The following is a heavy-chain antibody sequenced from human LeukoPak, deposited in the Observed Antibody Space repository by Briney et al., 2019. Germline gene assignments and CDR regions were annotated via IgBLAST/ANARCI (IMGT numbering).Heavy chain of an antibody. D-gene: IGHD5-24*01. J-gene: IGHJ3*02. V-gene: IGHV4-39*07. CDR1: GGSISRNSYY. Sequence: SETLSLTCTVFGGSISRNSYYWGWIRQPPGKGLEWIGSIYYSGSTYYNPSLKSRVTISVDTSKNQFSLKLSSVTAADTAVYYCARVKAMATRGDAFDIWGQGTMVTVSS. CDR3: ARVKAMATRGDAFDI. CDR2: IYYSGST.